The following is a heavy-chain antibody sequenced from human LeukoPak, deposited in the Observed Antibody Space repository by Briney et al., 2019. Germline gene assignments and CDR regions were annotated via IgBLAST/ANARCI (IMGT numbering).Heavy chain of an antibody. CDR1: GYTFTNNG. CDR3: ARDLGRLRDTLGYYT. Sequence: ASVKVSCKASGYTFTNNGISWVRQAPGQGLEWMGWISTYDGKTYFAQKFQGRLTLTTDTPTTTGYMDLRSLRSDDTAIYYCARDLGRLRDTLGYYTWGQGTLVTVSS. D-gene: IGHD3-3*01. J-gene: IGHJ4*02. CDR2: ISTYDGKT. V-gene: IGHV1-18*01.